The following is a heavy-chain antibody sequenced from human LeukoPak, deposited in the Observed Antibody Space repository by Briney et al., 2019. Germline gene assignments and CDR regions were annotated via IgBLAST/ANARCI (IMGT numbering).Heavy chain of an antibody. J-gene: IGHJ3*02. CDR3: AMGGWIQPTHGAFDI. D-gene: IGHD5-18*01. V-gene: IGHV1-2*04. Sequence: ASVKVSCKASGYTFTGYYMHWVRQAPGQGLEWMGWINPNSGGTNYAHKFQGWVTMTRDTSISTAYMELSRLRSDDTAVYYCAMGGWIQPTHGAFDIWGQGTMVTVSS. CDR1: GYTFTGYY. CDR2: INPNSGGT.